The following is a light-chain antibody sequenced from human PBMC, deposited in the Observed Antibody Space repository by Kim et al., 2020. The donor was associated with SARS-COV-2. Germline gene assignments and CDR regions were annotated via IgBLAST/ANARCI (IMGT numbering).Light chain of an antibody. J-gene: IGLJ2*01. CDR2: QDS. CDR3: QAWDSSTVV. V-gene: IGLV3-1*01. Sequence: VSPGQTASITCSGDKLGDKYASWYQQKPGQSPVLVIYQDSKRPSGIPERFSGSNSGNTATLTISGTQAMDEADYYCQAWDSSTVVFGGGTQRTVL. CDR1: KLGDKY.